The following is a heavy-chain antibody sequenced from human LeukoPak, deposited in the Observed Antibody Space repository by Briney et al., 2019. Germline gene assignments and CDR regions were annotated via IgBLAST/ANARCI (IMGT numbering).Heavy chain of an antibody. CDR1: GGTFSSYA. CDR3: ARLHVKFYCSGGSCYPGH. D-gene: IGHD2-15*01. CDR2: IIPIFGTA. Sequence: SVKVSCKASGGTFSSYAISWVRQAPGQGLEWMGGIIPIFGTANYAQKFQGRVTITADKSTSTAYMELSSLRAEDTAVYYCARLHVKFYCSGGSCYPGHWGQGTLVTVSS. V-gene: IGHV1-69*06. J-gene: IGHJ4*02.